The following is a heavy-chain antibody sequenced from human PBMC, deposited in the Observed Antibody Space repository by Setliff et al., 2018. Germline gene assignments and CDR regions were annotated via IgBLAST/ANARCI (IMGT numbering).Heavy chain of an antibody. CDR2: IIHSGST. V-gene: IGHV4-34*12. CDR3: AGSFSRREKFLLDY. Sequence: PSETLSLTCAVSGGSFSGYYWSWIRQPPGERLEWIGEIIHSGSTNYNPSLKSRVTISMDTSKNQFSLKVSSVTAADTAVYYCAGSFSRREKFLLDYWGQGALVTVSS. CDR1: GGSFSGYY. J-gene: IGHJ4*02.